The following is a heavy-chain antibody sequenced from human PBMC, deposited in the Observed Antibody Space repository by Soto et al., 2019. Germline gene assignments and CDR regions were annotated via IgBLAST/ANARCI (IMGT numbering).Heavy chain of an antibody. CDR3: ARGVVVITKLDY. Sequence: ASGYAYACRYRCWPRQAPGQGLEWMGWINPKNGDVMLAQNFQGWVTLTRDTSINTAYMELSRLTSDDTAIHYCARGVVVITKLDYWGQGTLGTVSS. V-gene: IGHV1-2*04. CDR2: INPKNGDV. D-gene: IGHD3-22*01. J-gene: IGHJ4*02. CDR1: GYAYACRY.